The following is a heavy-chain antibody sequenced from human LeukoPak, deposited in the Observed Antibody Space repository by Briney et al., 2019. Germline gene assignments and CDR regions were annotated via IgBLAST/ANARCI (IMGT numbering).Heavy chain of an antibody. D-gene: IGHD1-14*01. Sequence: GGSLRLSCAASGFTFSSYAMSWVRQAPGRGLEWVSAISGSGGSTYYADSVKGRFTFSRDNSKNTLYLQMDSLRAEDTAVYYCARGFNRGFDPWGQGTLVTVSS. V-gene: IGHV3-23*01. CDR2: ISGSGGST. CDR1: GFTFSSYA. CDR3: ARGFNRGFDP. J-gene: IGHJ5*02.